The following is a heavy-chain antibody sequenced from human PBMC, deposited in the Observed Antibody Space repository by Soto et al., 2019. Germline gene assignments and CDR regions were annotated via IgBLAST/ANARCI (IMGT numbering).Heavy chain of an antibody. CDR1: GFTVSSYA. CDR2: ISGSGST. J-gene: IGHJ6*03. V-gene: IGHV3-23*01. Sequence: EVQLLESGGGLVQPGGSLRLSCAASGFTVSSYAMSWVRQAPGKGLEWVSVISGSGSTYSADSVKGRFTISRDSSKNTEYLQMNSLRAEDTAVYYCAKALRFTFTTVYYMAVWGRGTTVTFSS. D-gene: IGHD3-16*01. CDR3: AKALRFTFTTVYYMAV.